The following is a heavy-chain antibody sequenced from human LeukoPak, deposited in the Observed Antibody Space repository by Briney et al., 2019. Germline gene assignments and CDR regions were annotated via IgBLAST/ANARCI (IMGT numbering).Heavy chain of an antibody. CDR3: ARGGVGATTY. CDR1: GYTFSGYY. CDR2: INPNSGGT. Sequence: ASVKVSCKASGYTFSGYYMHWVRQAPGQGLEWMGWINPNSGGTNYAQKFQGRVTMTRDTSISTASMELSRPTPDDTAVYYCARGGVGATTYWGQGTLVTVSS. V-gene: IGHV1-2*02. D-gene: IGHD1-26*01. J-gene: IGHJ4*02.